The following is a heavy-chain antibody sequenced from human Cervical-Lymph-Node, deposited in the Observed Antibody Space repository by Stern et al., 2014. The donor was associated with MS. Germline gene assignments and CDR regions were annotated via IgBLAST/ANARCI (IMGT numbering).Heavy chain of an antibody. CDR3: ARGLLGSENAFDV. J-gene: IGHJ3*01. CDR1: GYTFTSYG. Sequence: QVQLVQSGAGVKKPGASVKVSCKASGYTFTSYGISWVRQAPGQGLEWMACIRSYDGNTSYAQKLQSRVTMTTVTSTSTAYMEVRSLRSDDTTVYYCARGLLGSENAFDVWGQGTMVTVSS. CDR2: IRSYDGNT. D-gene: IGHD2-15*01. V-gene: IGHV1-18*01.